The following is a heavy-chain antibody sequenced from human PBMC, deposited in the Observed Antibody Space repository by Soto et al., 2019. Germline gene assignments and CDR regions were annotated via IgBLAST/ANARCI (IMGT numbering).Heavy chain of an antibody. CDR2: ISSSSSYI. Sequence: XESLRLSCAASGFTFSSYSMNWVRQAPGKGLEWVSSISSSSSYIYYADSVKGRFTISRDNAKNSLYLQMNSLRAEDTAVYYCARDFSPTERIYHYYYGMDVWGQGTTVTVSS. D-gene: IGHD1-1*01. J-gene: IGHJ6*02. V-gene: IGHV3-21*01. CDR1: GFTFSSYS. CDR3: ARDFSPTERIYHYYYGMDV.